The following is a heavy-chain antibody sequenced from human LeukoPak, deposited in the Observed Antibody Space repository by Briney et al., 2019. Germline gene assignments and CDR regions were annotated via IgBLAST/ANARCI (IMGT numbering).Heavy chain of an antibody. D-gene: IGHD5-12*01. CDR3: ATARGGGHSGYDWWDYYYYMDV. Sequence: ASVKVSCKVSGYTLTELSMHWVRQAPGKGLEWMGGFDPEDGETIYAQKFQGRVTMTEDTSTDTAYMELSSLRSEDTAVYYCATARGGGHSGYDWWDYYYYMDVWGKGTTVTVSS. J-gene: IGHJ6*03. CDR2: FDPEDGET. V-gene: IGHV1-24*01. CDR1: GYTLTELS.